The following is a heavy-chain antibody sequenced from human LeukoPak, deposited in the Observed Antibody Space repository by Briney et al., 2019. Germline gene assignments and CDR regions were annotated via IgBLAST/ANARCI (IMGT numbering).Heavy chain of an antibody. CDR3: ARGYYDLLTGHVVTYYFDY. D-gene: IGHD3-9*01. J-gene: IGHJ4*02. Sequence: ASVKVSCKASGYISTNYAIHWVRQAPGQRLEWMGWINAGNGKANYSQKFRGRVTLIRDTSASTAYMELSSLRSADTAVYYCARGYYDLLTGHVVTYYFDYWGQGTLVTVSS. CDR1: GYISTNYA. V-gene: IGHV1-3*01. CDR2: INAGNGKA.